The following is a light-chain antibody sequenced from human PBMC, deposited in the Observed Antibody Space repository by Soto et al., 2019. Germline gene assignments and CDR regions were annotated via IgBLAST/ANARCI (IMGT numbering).Light chain of an antibody. CDR1: ISDVGSYNL. CDR3: CSYAGSSTYV. V-gene: IGLV2-23*02. CDR2: EVS. Sequence: QSVLTQPASVSGSPGQSITISCTGTISDVGSYNLVSWYQQHPGKAPKVMIYEVSKRPSGVPNRFSGSKSGNTASLTISGLQAEDEADYYCCSYAGSSTYVFGTGTRSPS. J-gene: IGLJ1*01.